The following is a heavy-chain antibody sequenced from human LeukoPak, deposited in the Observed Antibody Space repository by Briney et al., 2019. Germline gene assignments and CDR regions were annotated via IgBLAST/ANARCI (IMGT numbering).Heavy chain of an antibody. Sequence: SETLSLTCTVSGGSIKTYYWSWSRQSPGKGLEWIGSMSYSGTSNYIPSLKSRVSMTINISKNQFSLKLTSVTAADTALYFCAAGSRPYYFYYMAVWGTGTTVTVSS. V-gene: IGHV4-59*08. CDR2: MSYSGTS. CDR3: AAGSRPYYFYYMAV. J-gene: IGHJ6*03. CDR1: GGSIKTYY.